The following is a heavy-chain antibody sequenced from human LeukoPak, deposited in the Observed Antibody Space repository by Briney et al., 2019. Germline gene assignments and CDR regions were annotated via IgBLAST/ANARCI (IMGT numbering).Heavy chain of an antibody. CDR2: ISGSGGST. Sequence: GGSLRLSCAASGFTFSSYAMSWVRQAPGKGLEWVSAISGSGGSTYYADSVKGRFTISRDNAKNSLYLQMSSLRAEDTAVYYCARYRLLYSSSQEGYYYYYGMDVWGQGTTVTVSS. CDR1: GFTFSSYA. V-gene: IGHV3-23*01. J-gene: IGHJ6*02. CDR3: ARYRLLYSSSQEGYYYYYGMDV. D-gene: IGHD6-13*01.